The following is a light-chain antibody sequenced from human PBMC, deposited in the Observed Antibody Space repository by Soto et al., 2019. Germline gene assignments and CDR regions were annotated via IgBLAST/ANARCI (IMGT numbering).Light chain of an antibody. CDR3: QQYDNWWT. V-gene: IGKV3-15*01. J-gene: IGKJ1*01. CDR2: GAS. CDR1: QSVSSN. Sequence: EIVMTQSPATLSVSPGERATLSCRASQSVSSNLAWYQQKPGQAPRLLIYGASTRATGIPARFSGSGSGTEFILTISSLQSEDFAVYYCQQYDNWWTFGQGTRVDIQ.